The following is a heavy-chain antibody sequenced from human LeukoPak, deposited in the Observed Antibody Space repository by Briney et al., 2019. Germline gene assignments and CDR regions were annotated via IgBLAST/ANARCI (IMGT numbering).Heavy chain of an antibody. CDR3: ARAQQLDEFDY. CDR2: ISSSSSTI. V-gene: IGHV3-48*04. Sequence: GGALRLSCAASGFTFSSYSMNWVRQAAGKGLEWVSYISSSSSTIYYADSVKGRFTISRDNAKNSLYLQMNSLRAEDTAVYYCARAQQLDEFDYWGQGTLVTVSS. D-gene: IGHD6-13*01. J-gene: IGHJ4*02. CDR1: GFTFSSYS.